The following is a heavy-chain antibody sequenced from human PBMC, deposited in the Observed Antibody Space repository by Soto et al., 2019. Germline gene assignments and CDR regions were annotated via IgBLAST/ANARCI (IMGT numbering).Heavy chain of an antibody. J-gene: IGHJ4*02. V-gene: IGHV3-48*03. Sequence: GGSLRLSCEGSGFTFSSYEMNWVRQAPGKGLEWISYISTSSGAIFYADSVKARFTISRDNSKNSLYLQMNSLRAEDTAVYYCARDRLSMVADITYFFDYWGQGTPVTVSS. CDR1: GFTFSSYE. CDR2: ISTSSGAI. D-gene: IGHD3-3*02. CDR3: ARDRLSMVADITYFFDY.